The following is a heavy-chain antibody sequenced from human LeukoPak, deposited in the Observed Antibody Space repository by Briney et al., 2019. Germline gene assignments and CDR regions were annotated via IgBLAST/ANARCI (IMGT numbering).Heavy chain of an antibody. V-gene: IGHV1-2*02. D-gene: IGHD3-22*01. CDR2: INPNSGGT. Sequence: GASVKVSCKASGYTFTGYYMHWVRQAPGQGLEWMGWINPNSGGTNYAQKFQGRVTMTRDTSISTAYMELSRLRSDDTAVYYCAGDPYYYDSSGYSIPFDYWGQGTLVTVSS. CDR1: GYTFTGYY. CDR3: AGDPYYYDSSGYSIPFDY. J-gene: IGHJ4*02.